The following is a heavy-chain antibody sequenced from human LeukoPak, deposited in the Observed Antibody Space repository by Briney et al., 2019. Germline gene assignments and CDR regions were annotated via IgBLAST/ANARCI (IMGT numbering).Heavy chain of an antibody. CDR1: GGSFSGYY. D-gene: IGHD6-19*01. J-gene: IGHJ5*02. CDR3: ARDQGSRVWLIDWFDP. Sequence: PSETLSLTCAVYGGSFSGYYWSWIRQPPGKGLEWIGRIYTSGSTNYNPSLKSRVTMSVDTSKNQFSLKLSSVTAADTAVYYCARDQGSRVWLIDWFDPWGQGTLVTVSS. V-gene: IGHV4-4*07. CDR2: IYTSGST.